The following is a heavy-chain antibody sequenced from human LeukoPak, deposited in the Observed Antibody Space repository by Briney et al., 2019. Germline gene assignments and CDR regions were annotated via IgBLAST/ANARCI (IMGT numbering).Heavy chain of an antibody. CDR2: ISAYNGNT. J-gene: IGHJ4*02. V-gene: IGHV1-18*01. CDR1: GYDFTSCG. Sequence: ASVKVSCKASGYDFTSCGVSWERHAPGQGLEWMGWISAYNGNTNYAQKLQGRVTMTTDTSTSTAYMELRSLRTDDTAMYYCARRGNWNDFDYWGQGTLVIVSS. D-gene: IGHD1-20*01. CDR3: ARRGNWNDFDY.